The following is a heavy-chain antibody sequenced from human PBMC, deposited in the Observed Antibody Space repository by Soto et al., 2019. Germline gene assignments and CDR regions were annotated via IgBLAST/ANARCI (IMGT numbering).Heavy chain of an antibody. V-gene: IGHV1-18*01. CDR3: ARDGTVNLYYYYMDV. CDR1: GYTFTSYG. Sequence: GASVKVSCKASGYTFTSYGISWVRQAPGQGLEWMGWISAYNGNTNYAQKLQGRVTMTTDTSTSTAYMELRSLRSDDTAVYYCARDGTVNLYYYYMDVWGKGTTVTVSS. CDR2: ISAYNGNT. J-gene: IGHJ6*03. D-gene: IGHD4-17*01.